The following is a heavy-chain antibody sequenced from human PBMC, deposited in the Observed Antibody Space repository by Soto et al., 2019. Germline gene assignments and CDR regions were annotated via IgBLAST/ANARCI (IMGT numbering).Heavy chain of an antibody. CDR2: VYYSGTT. J-gene: IGHJ5*02. V-gene: IGHV4-59*01. CDR1: NGSISTYY. CDR3: AKDYLWTGFDP. D-gene: IGHD2-21*01. Sequence: SETLSLTCTVSNGSISTYYWSWVRQAPGKGLEWIGYVYYSGTTNYNPSLKSRVTISVDTSKNQFSLKLKSVTAGDTAVYYCAKDYLWTGFDPWGQGILVTVSS.